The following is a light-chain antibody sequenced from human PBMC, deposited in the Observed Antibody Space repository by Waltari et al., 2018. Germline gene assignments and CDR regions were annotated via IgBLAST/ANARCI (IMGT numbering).Light chain of an antibody. CDR2: DVS. Sequence: QSALTQAASVTGSPGQSTTISCTGTSSNVGGYNYVSWYQQYPGKAPKLIIYDVSNRPSGVSNRFSGSKSGNTASLTISGLQAEDEADYYCSSYTSSRTRVFGGGTKLTGL. V-gene: IGLV2-14*01. J-gene: IGLJ3*02. CDR1: SSNVGGYNY. CDR3: SSYTSSRTRV.